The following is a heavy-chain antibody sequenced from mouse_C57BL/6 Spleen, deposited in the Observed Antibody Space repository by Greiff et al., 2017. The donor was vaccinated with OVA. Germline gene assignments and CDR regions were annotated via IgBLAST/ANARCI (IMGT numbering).Heavy chain of an antibody. Sequence: QVQLKQPGAELVMPGASVKLSCKASGYTFTSYWMHWVKQRPGQGLEWIGEIDPSDSYTNYNQKFKGKSTLTVDKSSSTAYMQLSSLTSEDSAVYYWARGQPRGAMDYGVKGTSVTVSS. D-gene: IGHD6-1*01. V-gene: IGHV1-69*01. CDR3: ARGQPRGAMDY. CDR2: IDPSDSYT. J-gene: IGHJ4*01. CDR1: GYTFTSYW.